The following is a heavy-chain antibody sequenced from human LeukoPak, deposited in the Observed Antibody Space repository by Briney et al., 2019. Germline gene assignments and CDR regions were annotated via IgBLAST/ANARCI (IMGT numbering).Heavy chain of an antibody. CDR2: IIGSSGDT. Sequence: GGSLRLSCVASGFTFSNFAMSWVRQAPGKGLEWVSLIIGSSGDTFYADSVKGRFTISRDNSKNRLYLQMNSLRAEDTALCVEGAYDYIEMGYLDYWGQGTLVTVSS. CDR3: GAYDYIEMGYLDY. CDR1: GFTFSNFA. V-gene: IGHV3-23*01. J-gene: IGHJ4*02. D-gene: IGHD5-12*01.